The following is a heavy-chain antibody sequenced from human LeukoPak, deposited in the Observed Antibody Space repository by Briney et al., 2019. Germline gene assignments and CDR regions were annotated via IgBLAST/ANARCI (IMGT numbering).Heavy chain of an antibody. CDR3: ARVKPWDGYNPYYFDY. Sequence: ASVKVSCKASGYTFTSYDINWGRQATGQGLEWMGWMNPNSGNTGYAQKFQGRVTITRNTSISTAYMELSSLRSEDTAVYYCARVKPWDGYNPYYFDYWGQGTLVTVSS. V-gene: IGHV1-8*03. J-gene: IGHJ4*02. CDR1: GYTFTSYD. CDR2: MNPNSGNT. D-gene: IGHD5-24*01.